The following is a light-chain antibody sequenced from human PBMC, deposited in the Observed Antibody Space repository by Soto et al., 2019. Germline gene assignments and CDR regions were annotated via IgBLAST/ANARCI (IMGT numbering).Light chain of an antibody. CDR3: SSYAGXNILYV. CDR2: EVS. J-gene: IGLJ1*01. Sequence: QSVLTQPPSASGSPGQSVTISCIGTSSDIGAYKHVSWYQQHPGKAPKLMIYEVSERPSGVPDRFSGSKSGNTASLTVSGLQAEDEAVYYCSSYAGXNILYVFGTGTKVTVL. CDR1: SSDIGAYKH. V-gene: IGLV2-8*01.